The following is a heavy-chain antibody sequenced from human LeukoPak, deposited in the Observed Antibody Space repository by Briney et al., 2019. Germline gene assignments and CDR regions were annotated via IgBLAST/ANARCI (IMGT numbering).Heavy chain of an antibody. CDR1: GFTFSSYA. J-gene: IGHJ4*02. V-gene: IGHV3-66*01. CDR2: IYSGGST. CDR3: ARFLPLFDY. Sequence: GGSLRLSCAASGFTFSSYAMSWVRQAPGKGLEWVSVIYSGGSTYYADSVKGRFTISRDNSKNTLYLQMNSLRAEDTAVYYCARFLPLFDYWGQGTLVTVSS. D-gene: IGHD3-3*01.